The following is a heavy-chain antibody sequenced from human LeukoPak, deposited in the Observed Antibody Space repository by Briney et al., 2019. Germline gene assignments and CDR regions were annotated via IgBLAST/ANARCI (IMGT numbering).Heavy chain of an antibody. D-gene: IGHD3-22*01. Sequence: GGSLRLSCAASGFTFDDYGMSWVRQAPGKGLEWVSGINWNGGSTGYADSVKGRFTISRDNAKNSLYLQMNSLRAEDTAVYYCASADLYYYDSSGYVLDYWGQGTLVTVSS. CDR3: ASADLYYYDSSGYVLDY. V-gene: IGHV3-20*04. J-gene: IGHJ4*02. CDR2: INWNGGST. CDR1: GFTFDDYG.